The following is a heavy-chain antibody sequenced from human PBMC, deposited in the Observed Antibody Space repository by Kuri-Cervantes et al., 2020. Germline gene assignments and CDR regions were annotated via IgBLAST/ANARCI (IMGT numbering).Heavy chain of an antibody. CDR2: INDSGDRT. V-gene: IGHV3-23*01. CDR3: AKRMTKDIVVVPAAMPVVTYYGMDV. CDR1: GFTLSSYA. Sequence: GESLKISCAASGFTLSSYAMIWVRQAPGKGLEWVSGINDSGDRTHYADSVKGRFTISRDNSKDTLYLQMNSLRAEDTALYYCAKRMTKDIVVVPAAMPVVTYYGMDVWGQGTTVTVSS. D-gene: IGHD2-2*01. J-gene: IGHJ6*02.